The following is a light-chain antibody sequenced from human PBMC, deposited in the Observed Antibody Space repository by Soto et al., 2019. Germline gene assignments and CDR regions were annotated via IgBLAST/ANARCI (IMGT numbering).Light chain of an antibody. Sequence: EIVLTQSPGTLSLSPGERATLSCRASQSGRDMYLAWYQQKPGQPPRLLIYGVSSRAYGIPDRFSGSGSGTDFTLTISRLEPEDFAVYYCQHYGYSQWTFGQGTKVDIK. CDR2: GVS. V-gene: IGKV3-20*01. CDR3: QHYGYSQWT. CDR1: QSGRDMY. J-gene: IGKJ1*01.